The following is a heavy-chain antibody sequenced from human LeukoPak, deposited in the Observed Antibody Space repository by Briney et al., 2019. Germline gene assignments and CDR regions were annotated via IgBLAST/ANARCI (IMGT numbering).Heavy chain of an antibody. D-gene: IGHD5-18*01. J-gene: IGHJ4*02. Sequence: GGTLRLSCVGSGFTFSSYGMGWVRQAPGKGLEWVSGISGTGGFTYEADAVKGRFNISRDNSKNTLYLQMNSLRAEDTAVYYCARDRGYSYGEFDYWGQGTLVTVSS. CDR3: ARDRGYSYGEFDY. CDR2: ISGTGGFT. V-gene: IGHV3-23*01. CDR1: GFTFSSYG.